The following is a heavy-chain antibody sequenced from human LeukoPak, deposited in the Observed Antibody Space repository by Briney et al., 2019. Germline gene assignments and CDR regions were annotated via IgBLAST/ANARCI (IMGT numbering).Heavy chain of an antibody. CDR1: GFPFITYN. Sequence: PGGSLRLSCAVSGFPFITYNMNWVRQAPGKGLEWVANIKQDGSEKYYVDSVKGRFTISRDNAKNSLYLQMNSLRAEDTAVYYCASRHSSSWYYYYYYMDVWGKGTTVTVSS. D-gene: IGHD6-13*01. V-gene: IGHV3-7*01. CDR3: ASRHSSSWYYYYYYMDV. J-gene: IGHJ6*03. CDR2: IKQDGSEK.